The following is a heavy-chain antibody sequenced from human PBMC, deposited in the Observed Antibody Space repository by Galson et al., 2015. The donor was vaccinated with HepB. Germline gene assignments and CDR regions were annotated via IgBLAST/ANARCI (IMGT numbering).Heavy chain of an antibody. D-gene: IGHD1-26*01. CDR3: ASTSDDIVGAKAAFDI. Sequence: SVKVSCKASGYTFTSYAMHWVRQAPGQRLEWMGWINAGNGNTKYSQKFQGRVTITRDTSASTAYMELSSLRSEDTAVYYCASTSDDIVGAKAAFDIWGQGTMVTVSS. CDR2: INAGNGNT. J-gene: IGHJ3*02. CDR1: GYTFTSYA. V-gene: IGHV1-3*01.